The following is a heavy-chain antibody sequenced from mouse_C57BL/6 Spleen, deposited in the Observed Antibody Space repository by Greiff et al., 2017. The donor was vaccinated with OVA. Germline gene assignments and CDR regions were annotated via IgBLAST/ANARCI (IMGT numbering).Heavy chain of an antibody. D-gene: IGHD1-1*01. CDR1: GYTFTSYW. Sequence: QVQLKQSGTELVKPGASVKLSCKASGYTFTSYWMHWVKQRPGQGLEWIGNINPSNGGTNYNEKFKSKATLTVDKSSSTAYMQLSSLTSEDSAVYYCARKDYYGSSNYYAMDYWGQGTSVTVSS. V-gene: IGHV1-53*01. CDR2: INPSNGGT. CDR3: ARKDYYGSSNYYAMDY. J-gene: IGHJ4*01.